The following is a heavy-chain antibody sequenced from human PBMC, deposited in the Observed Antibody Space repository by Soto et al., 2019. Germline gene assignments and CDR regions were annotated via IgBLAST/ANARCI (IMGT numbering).Heavy chain of an antibody. CDR3: ARSVTGYSSSFFSVYYYGMDV. Sequence: NPSETLSLTCTVSGGSISSGGYYWSWIRQHPGKGLEWIGYIYYSGSTYYNPSLKSRVTISVDTSKNQLSLKLSSVTAADTAVYYCARSVTGYSSSFFSVYYYGMDVWGQGTTVTVSS. J-gene: IGHJ6*02. D-gene: IGHD6-6*01. CDR1: GGSISSGGYY. CDR2: IYYSGST. V-gene: IGHV4-31*03.